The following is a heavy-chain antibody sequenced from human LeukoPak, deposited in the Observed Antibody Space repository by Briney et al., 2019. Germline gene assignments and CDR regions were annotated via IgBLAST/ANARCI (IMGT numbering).Heavy chain of an antibody. CDR1: GYTFTSYY. D-gene: IGHD4-17*01. CDR3: AREGSTVTWYYYYYYMDV. V-gene: IGHV1-46*01. J-gene: IGHJ6*03. Sequence: ASVKVSCKASGYTFTSYYMHWVRQAPGQGLEWMGIINPSGGSTNYAQKLQGRVTMTTDTSTSAAYMELRSLRSDDTAVYYCAREGSTVTWYYYYYYMDVWGKGTTVTVSS. CDR2: INPSGGST.